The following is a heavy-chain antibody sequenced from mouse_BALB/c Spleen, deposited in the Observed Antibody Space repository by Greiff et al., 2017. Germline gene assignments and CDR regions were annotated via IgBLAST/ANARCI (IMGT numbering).Heavy chain of an antibody. Sequence: VMLVESGPGLVAPSQSLSITCTVSGFSLTSYGVHWVRQPPGKGLEWLGVIWAGGSTNYNSALMSRLSISKDNSKSQVFLKMNSLQTDDTAMYYCAREGDYDYVRGFAYWGQGTLVTVSA. CDR1: GFSLTSYG. CDR2: IWAGGST. J-gene: IGHJ3*01. V-gene: IGHV2-9*02. CDR3: AREGDYDYVRGFAY. D-gene: IGHD2-4*01.